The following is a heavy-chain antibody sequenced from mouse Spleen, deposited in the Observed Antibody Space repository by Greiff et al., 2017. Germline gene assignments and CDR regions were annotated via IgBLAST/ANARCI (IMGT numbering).Heavy chain of an antibody. D-gene: IGHD2-4*01. J-gene: IGHJ4*01. V-gene: IGHV5-6*01. CDR3: ARQGIYYDYEGYAMDY. CDR1: GFTFSSYG. Sequence: EVQLVESGGDLVKPGGSLKLSCAASGFTFSSYGMSWVRQTPDKRLEWVATISSGGSYTYYPDSVKGRFTISRDNAKNTLYLQMSSLKSEDTAMYYCARQGIYYDYEGYAMDYWGQGTSVTVSS. CDR2: ISSGGSYT.